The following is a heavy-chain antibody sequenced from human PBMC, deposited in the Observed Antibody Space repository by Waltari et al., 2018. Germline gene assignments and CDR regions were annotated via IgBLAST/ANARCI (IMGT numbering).Heavy chain of an antibody. CDR2: IYYSGST. Sequence: QLQLQESGPGLVKPSETLSLTCTVSGGSISSSSYYWGWIRQPPGKGLEWIGSIYYSGSTYYNPSLKSRVTISVDTSKNQFSLKLSSVTAADTAVYYCARHPVVRRRSVWFDPWGQGTLVTVSS. D-gene: IGHD2-15*01. J-gene: IGHJ5*02. V-gene: IGHV4-39*01. CDR1: GGSISSSSYY. CDR3: ARHPVVRRRSVWFDP.